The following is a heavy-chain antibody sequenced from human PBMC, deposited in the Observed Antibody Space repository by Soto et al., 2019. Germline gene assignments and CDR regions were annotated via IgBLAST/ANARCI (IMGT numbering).Heavy chain of an antibody. CDR3: AKDQVGGWYGGFEFDY. CDR2: ISGSGGST. D-gene: IGHD6-19*01. V-gene: IGHV3-23*01. CDR1: GFTFSSYA. Sequence: GGSLRLSCAASGFTFSSYAMSWVRQAPGKGLEWVSAISGSGGSTYYADSVKGRFTISRDNSKNTLYLQMNSLRAEDTAVYYCAKDQVGGWYGGFEFDYWGQGTLVTVSS. J-gene: IGHJ4*02.